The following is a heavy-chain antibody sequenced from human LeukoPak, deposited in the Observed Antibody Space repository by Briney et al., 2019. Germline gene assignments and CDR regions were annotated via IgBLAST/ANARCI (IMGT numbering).Heavy chain of an antibody. CDR2: IYHSGST. CDR3: ARSSMVRGVMPLDFDY. V-gene: IGHV4-38-2*01. D-gene: IGHD3-10*01. J-gene: IGHJ4*02. CDR1: GYSISSGYY. Sequence: PSETLSLTCAVSGYSISSGYYWGWIRQPPGKGLEWIGSIYHSGSTYYNPSLKSRVTISVDTSKNQFSLKLSSVTAADTAVYYCARSSMVRGVMPLDFDYWGQGTLVTVSS.